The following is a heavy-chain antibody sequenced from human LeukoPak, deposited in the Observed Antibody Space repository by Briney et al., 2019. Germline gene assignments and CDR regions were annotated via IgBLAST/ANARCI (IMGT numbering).Heavy chain of an antibody. V-gene: IGHV3-30*02. J-gene: IGHJ5*02. Sequence: PGGSLRLSCATSGFVFSDYGIHWVPQTPGKGLEWVAFIRYDGSDPNYPDSVKGRFTISRDNSKNMVHLQMNSLRVEDTAVYYCAQDRFCSSDSCSFGTTWFDPWGQGTLVTVSS. CDR1: GFVFSDYG. CDR2: IRYDGSDP. CDR3: AQDRFCSSDSCSFGTTWFDP. D-gene: IGHD2-2*01.